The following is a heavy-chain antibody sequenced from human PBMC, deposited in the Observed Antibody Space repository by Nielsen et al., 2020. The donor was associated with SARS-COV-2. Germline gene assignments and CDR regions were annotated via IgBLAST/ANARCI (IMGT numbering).Heavy chain of an antibody. Sequence: GESLKISCAASGFTFSSYAMSWVRQAPGKGLEWVSAISGSGGSTYYADSVKGRFTISRDNTKNSLYLQMNSLRADDTALYYCARALTYSSGWYPLWGQGTLVSVSS. J-gene: IGHJ4*02. CDR3: ARALTYSSGWYPL. CDR2: ISGSGGST. D-gene: IGHD6-19*01. V-gene: IGHV3-23*01. CDR1: GFTFSSYA.